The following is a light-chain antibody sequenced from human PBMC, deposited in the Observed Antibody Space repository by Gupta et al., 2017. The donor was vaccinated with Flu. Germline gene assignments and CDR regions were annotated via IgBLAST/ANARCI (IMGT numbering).Light chain of an antibody. Sequence: SFILTQPPSVSVAPGQTASIACGGNNIGSETVHWYQQKPGQAPVLVLYDDDFRPSGIPERFSGSNSGNTATLTIRRVEAGDEADYYCQVWDTAPDHWLFGAGTTLTVV. J-gene: IGLJ3*02. CDR3: QVWDTAPDHWL. CDR1: NIGSET. V-gene: IGLV3-21*02. CDR2: DDD.